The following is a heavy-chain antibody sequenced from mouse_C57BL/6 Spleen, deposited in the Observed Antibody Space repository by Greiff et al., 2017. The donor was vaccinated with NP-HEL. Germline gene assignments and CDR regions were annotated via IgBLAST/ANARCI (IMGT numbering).Heavy chain of an antibody. V-gene: IGHV1-64*01. CDR1: GYTFTSYW. D-gene: IGHD1-1*01. Sequence: QVQLKQPGAELVKPGASVKLSCKASGYTFTSYWMHWVKQRPGQGLEWIGMIHPNSGSTNYNEKFKSKATLTVDKSSSTAYMQLSSLTSEDSAVYYCARSSNYGSSYGYWGQGTTLTVSS. CDR2: IHPNSGST. CDR3: ARSSNYGSSYGY. J-gene: IGHJ2*01.